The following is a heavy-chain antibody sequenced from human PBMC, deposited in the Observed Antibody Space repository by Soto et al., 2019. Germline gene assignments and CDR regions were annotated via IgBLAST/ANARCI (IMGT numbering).Heavy chain of an antibody. CDR1: GYTFTRYF. CDR3: ARDRGAGHYGMGV. D-gene: IGHD3-16*01. CDR2: INPNSGGT. Sequence: QVQLVQSGTEVKKPGASVKVSCRTSGYTFTRYFMHWVRQAPGQGPEWMGWINPNSGGTEYAQRFQGRVTMTRDTSISTADMELSSLTSNDTAVYYCARDRGAGHYGMGVWGQGTTVTVSS. J-gene: IGHJ6*02. V-gene: IGHV1-2*02.